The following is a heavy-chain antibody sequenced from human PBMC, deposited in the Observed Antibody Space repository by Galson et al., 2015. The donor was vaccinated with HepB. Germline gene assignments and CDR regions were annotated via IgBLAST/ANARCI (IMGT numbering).Heavy chain of an antibody. CDR2: INPSGGST. Sequence: SVKVSCKASGYTFTTYFIHWVRQARGQGFEWMGVINPSGGSTTYAQKFQGRVTMTRDTSTSTVYMELSSLRSEDTAVYYCARFLGSGTPFDYWGQGTLVTVSS. CDR3: ARFLGSGTPFDY. V-gene: IGHV1-46*01. J-gene: IGHJ4*02. D-gene: IGHD3-3*01. CDR1: GYTFTTYF.